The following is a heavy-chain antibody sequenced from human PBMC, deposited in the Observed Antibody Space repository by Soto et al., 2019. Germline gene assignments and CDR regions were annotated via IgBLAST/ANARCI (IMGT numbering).Heavy chain of an antibody. CDR2: IYYSGST. D-gene: IGHD3-16*02. Sequence: QVQLQESGPGLVKPSQTLSLTCTVSGGSISSGGYYWSWIRQHPGKGLEWIGYIYYSGSTYYNPSLRSRVTISVDTSKNQFSLKLSSVTAADTAVYYCARGDVSSTTIDYWGQGTLVIVSS. CDR3: ARGDVSSTTIDY. V-gene: IGHV4-31*03. J-gene: IGHJ4*02. CDR1: GGSISSGGYY.